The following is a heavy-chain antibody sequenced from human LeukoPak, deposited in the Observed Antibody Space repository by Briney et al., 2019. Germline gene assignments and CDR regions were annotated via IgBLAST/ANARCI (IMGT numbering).Heavy chain of an antibody. J-gene: IGHJ4*02. Sequence: GGSLRLSCAASGFTFSTYAMSWVRQAPGKGLEWVSAISGSGGSTYYADSVKGRFTISRDNSKNTLYLQMNSLRAEDTTIYYCAKGYNILTGVIDYWGQGTLVTVSS. CDR1: GFTFSTYA. CDR3: AKGYNILTGVIDY. V-gene: IGHV3-23*01. CDR2: ISGSGGST. D-gene: IGHD3-9*01.